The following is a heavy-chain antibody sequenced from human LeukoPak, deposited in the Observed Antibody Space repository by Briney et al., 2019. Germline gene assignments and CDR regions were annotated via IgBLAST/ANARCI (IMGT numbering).Heavy chain of an antibody. CDR2: ISWNSGSI. Sequence: GGSLRLSCAASGFTFDDYAMHWVRQAPGKGLEWVSGISWNSGSIGYADSVKGRFTISRDNAKNSLYLQMNSLRAEDTALYYCAKDRSSSWYEYHFDYWGQGTLVTVSS. D-gene: IGHD6-13*01. J-gene: IGHJ4*02. CDR1: GFTFDDYA. CDR3: AKDRSSSWYEYHFDY. V-gene: IGHV3-9*01.